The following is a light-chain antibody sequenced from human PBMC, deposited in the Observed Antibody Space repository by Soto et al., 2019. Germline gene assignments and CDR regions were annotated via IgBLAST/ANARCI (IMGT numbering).Light chain of an antibody. CDR2: AAS. V-gene: IGKV3-15*01. CDR1: QSVNSK. J-gene: IGKJ1*01. CDR3: QQYKNRPWT. Sequence: EIVMTHSPATLSVSPGERATLSCRASQSVNSKLAWYQQKPGQAPRLLIYAASTRATGIPARFSGSGSGTEFTLTISSLQSEDFAVYYCQQYKNRPWTFGQGTKVEIK.